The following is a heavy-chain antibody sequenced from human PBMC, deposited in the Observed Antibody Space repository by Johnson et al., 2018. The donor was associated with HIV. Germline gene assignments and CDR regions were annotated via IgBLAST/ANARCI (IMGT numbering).Heavy chain of an antibody. J-gene: IGHJ3*02. CDR1: GFTFSSYA. V-gene: IGHV3-30*04. CDR3: ARETYYDSSGLQIDTLDI. CDR2: ISYDGSEK. Sequence: QVQLVESGGGVVQPGRSLRLSCAASGFTFSSYAMHWVRQAPGKGLEWVAVISYDGSEKYFADSVKCRFTISRDNSKNTLYLKMGSLRTEDMAVYYCARETYYDSSGLQIDTLDIWGQGTLVTVSS. D-gene: IGHD3-22*01.